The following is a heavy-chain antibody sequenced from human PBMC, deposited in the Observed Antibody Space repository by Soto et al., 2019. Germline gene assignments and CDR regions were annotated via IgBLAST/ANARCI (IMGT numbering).Heavy chain of an antibody. CDR3: ARVRITGTRLFDY. D-gene: IGHD1-20*01. V-gene: IGHV4-38-2*01. CDR2: IYHTGTT. Sequence: SETLSLTCVVSGDTISRGYHWAWIRQSPTKGLEWIASIYHTGTTYYNPSLKGRVTISVDTSKNQFSLKLSSVTAADTAVYYCARVRITGTRLFDYWGQGTLVTVSS. CDR1: GDTISRGYH. J-gene: IGHJ4*02.